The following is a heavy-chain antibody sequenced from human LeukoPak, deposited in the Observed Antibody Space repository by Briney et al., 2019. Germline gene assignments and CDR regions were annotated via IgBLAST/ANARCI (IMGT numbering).Heavy chain of an antibody. D-gene: IGHD4-17*01. CDR3: ARDEYGDSLGAFDI. CDR1: GFTFSSYS. J-gene: IGHJ3*02. V-gene: IGHV3-48*01. Sequence: GGSLRLSCAASGFTFSSYSMNWVRQAPGKGLEWVSYISSSSTIYYADSVKGRFTISRDNAKNSLYLQMNSLRAEDTAVYYCARDEYGDSLGAFDIWGQGTMVTVSS. CDR2: ISSSSTI.